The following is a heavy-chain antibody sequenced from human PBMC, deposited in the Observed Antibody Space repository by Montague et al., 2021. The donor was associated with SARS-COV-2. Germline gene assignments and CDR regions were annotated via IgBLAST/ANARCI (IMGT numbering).Heavy chain of an antibody. CDR2: INHSGST. D-gene: IGHD3-22*01. CDR1: GGSFSGYY. J-gene: IGHJ4*02. CDR3: ARHSYYYDSSGYYSRDDRERGPDY. V-gene: IGHV4-34*01. Sequence: SETLSLTCAVYGGSFSGYYLSWIRQPPGKGLEWIEEINHSGSTNYNPSLKSRVTISIDTSKNQFSLKLSSVTAADTAVYYCARHSYYYDSSGYYSRDDRERGPDYWGQGTLVTVSS.